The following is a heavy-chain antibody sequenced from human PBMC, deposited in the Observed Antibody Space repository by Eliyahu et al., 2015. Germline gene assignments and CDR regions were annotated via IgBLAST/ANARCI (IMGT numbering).Heavy chain of an antibody. CDR2: INPNXGGT. D-gene: IGHD3-16*02. CDR3: ARSAGDYIWGSYRYNWFDP. Sequence: QVQLVQSGAEVKKPGASVKVSCKASGYTFTGYYMHWVRQAPGQGLEWMGWINPNXGGTNYAQKFQGRVTMTRDTSISTAYMELSRLRSDDTAVYYCARSAGDYIWGSYRYNWFDPWGQGTLVTVSS. CDR1: GYTFTGYY. J-gene: IGHJ5*02. V-gene: IGHV1-2*02.